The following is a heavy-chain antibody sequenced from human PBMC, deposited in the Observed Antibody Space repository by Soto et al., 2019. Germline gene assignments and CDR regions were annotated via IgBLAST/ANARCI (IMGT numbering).Heavy chain of an antibody. J-gene: IGHJ6*02. CDR1: GFTFSSFA. V-gene: IGHV3-23*01. CDR2: ISGSGGST. Sequence: GSLRLSCAASGFTFSSFAPSRVRQAPGKGLEWGSFISGSGGSTYSADSVKGRFTISRDNSKNTLYLQMNSLRAEDTAVYYCATTLFQDDYGDYTTAWDYYGMDVWGQGTTVTVSS. CDR3: ATTLFQDDYGDYTTAWDYYGMDV. D-gene: IGHD4-17*01.